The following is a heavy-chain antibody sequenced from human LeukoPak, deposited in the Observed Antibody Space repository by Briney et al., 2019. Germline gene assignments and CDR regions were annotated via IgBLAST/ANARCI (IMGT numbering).Heavy chain of an antibody. CDR2: INPNSGGT. D-gene: IGHD3-16*01. Sequence: ASVKVSCKASGYTFTGYYMHWVRQAPGQGLEWMGWINPNSGGTNYAQKFQGRVTMTRDTSISTAYMELSSLRSEDTAVYYCARHRPGGSPWPPDYYYYMDVWGKGTTVTVSS. CDR1: GYTFTGYY. V-gene: IGHV1-2*02. CDR3: ARHRPGGSPWPPDYYYYMDV. J-gene: IGHJ6*03.